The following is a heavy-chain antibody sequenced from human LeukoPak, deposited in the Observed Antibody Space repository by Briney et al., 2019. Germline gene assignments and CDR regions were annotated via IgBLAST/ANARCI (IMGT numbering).Heavy chain of an antibody. CDR3: ARADYYDSSGYLYFDY. D-gene: IGHD3-22*01. Sequence: GGSLRLSCAASGFTFSSYDMHWVRQVTGKGLEWVSAIGTAGDIYYSGSVKGRFSISRENAKNSLYLQMNSLRAGDTAVYYCARADYYDSSGYLYFDYWGRGTLVTVSS. CDR1: GFTFSSYD. CDR2: IGTAGDI. J-gene: IGHJ4*02. V-gene: IGHV3-13*01.